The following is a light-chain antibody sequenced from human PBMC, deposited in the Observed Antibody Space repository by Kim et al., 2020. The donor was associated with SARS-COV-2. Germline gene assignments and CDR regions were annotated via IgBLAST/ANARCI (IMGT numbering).Light chain of an antibody. J-gene: IGKJ5*01. Sequence: DVVMTQSPLSLPVTLGQPASISCRSSQSLAYRDGYTYLNWFQQRPGQSPRRLISRVSNRDSGVPDRFSGSGSGTDFTLKISRVETEDIGFYYCMQGTHWPVTFGQGTRLEIK. V-gene: IGKV2-30*01. CDR3: MQGTHWPVT. CDR2: RVS. CDR1: QSLAYRDGYTY.